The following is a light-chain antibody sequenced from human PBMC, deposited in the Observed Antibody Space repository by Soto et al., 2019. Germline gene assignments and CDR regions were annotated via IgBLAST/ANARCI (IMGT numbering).Light chain of an antibody. V-gene: IGKV3-11*01. J-gene: IGKJ5*01. CDR3: QQHIPWAT. CDR1: ESVRTS. CDR2: GAS. Sequence: GLKQSAGAVSLSPGERATLSCRASESVRTSLAWYQQKPGQAPSLLIYGASKRATGIPARFSGSGSGTDFTLTISSLEPEDFAVYFCQQHIPWATFGHLTLLDIK.